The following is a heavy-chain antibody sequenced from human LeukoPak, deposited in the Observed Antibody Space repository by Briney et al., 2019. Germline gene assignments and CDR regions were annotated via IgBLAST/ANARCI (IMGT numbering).Heavy chain of an antibody. CDR1: GYSFTSYW. CDR3: ATRGSYYDILTGYHYFDY. J-gene: IGHJ4*02. D-gene: IGHD3-9*01. V-gene: IGHV5-51*01. CDR2: IYPGDSDT. Sequence: GASLKISCKGSGYSFTSYWIGWVRQMPGKGLEWMGIIYPGDSDTRYSPSFQGQVTISADKSISTAYLQWSSLKASDTAMYYCATRGSYYDILTGYHYFDYWGQGTLVTVSS.